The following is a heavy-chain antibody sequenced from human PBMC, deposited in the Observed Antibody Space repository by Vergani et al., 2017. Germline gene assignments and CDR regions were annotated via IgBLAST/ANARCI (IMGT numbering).Heavy chain of an antibody. CDR3: ARGSDGDYALDV. V-gene: IGHV1-8*01. J-gene: IGHJ6*02. CDR2: INPNTGNT. D-gene: IGHD4-17*01. CDR1: GYIFSKYD. Sequence: QELLVQSGTEVKTTGASMKVSCKASGYIFSKYDVNWVRQADGQGLEWMGWINPNTGNTGYAQKFRGRVSITRDPSKSTAYMELSSLTSEDTAVYFCARGSDGDYALDVWGLGTTVIVSS.